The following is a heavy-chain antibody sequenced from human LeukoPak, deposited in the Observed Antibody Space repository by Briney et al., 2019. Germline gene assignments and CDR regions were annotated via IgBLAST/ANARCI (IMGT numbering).Heavy chain of an antibody. J-gene: IGHJ4*02. CDR1: GFTFSSYA. D-gene: IGHD3-22*01. V-gene: IGHV3-23*01. CDR3: AKDSRGSSGYYLYPLDY. Sequence: PGGSLRLSCAASGFTFSSYAMSWVRQAPGKGLEWVSAISVSGGSTYYADSVKGRFTISRDNSKNTLYLQMNSLRAEDTAVYYCAKDSRGSSGYYLYPLDYWGQGTLVTVSS. CDR2: ISVSGGST.